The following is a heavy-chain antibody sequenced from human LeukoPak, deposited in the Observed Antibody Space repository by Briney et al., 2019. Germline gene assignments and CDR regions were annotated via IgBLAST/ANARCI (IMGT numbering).Heavy chain of an antibody. CDR3: ASAVVIRGFDY. CDR2: ISHDGTNR. Sequence: GGSLRLSRAASGFTFTTYAMYWVRQAPGKGLESVALISHDGTNRYYADSVKGRFTLSRDTSKYTLFLQMNSLRVEDTAVYYCASAVVIRGFDYWGQGTLVTVSS. V-gene: IGHV3-30-3*01. J-gene: IGHJ4*02. D-gene: IGHD3-22*01. CDR1: GFTFTTYA.